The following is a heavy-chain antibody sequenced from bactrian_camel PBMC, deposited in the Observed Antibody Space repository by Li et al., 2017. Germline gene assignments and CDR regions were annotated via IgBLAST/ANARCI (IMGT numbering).Heavy chain of an antibody. CDR3: ATAHYPCITTISTDGAAALFDN. J-gene: IGHJ4*01. D-gene: IGHD3*01. CDR2: IDKNGST. CDR1: GFC. V-gene: IGHV3S53*01. Sequence: VQLVESGGGSVQAGGSLRLSCPTSGFCMARFRQSPGKEREGVAQIDKNGSTSYANSVRGRFTVSEATDKTTFFLQMNSLTPEDTAMYYCATAHYPCITTISTDGAAALFDNWGQGTQVTVS.